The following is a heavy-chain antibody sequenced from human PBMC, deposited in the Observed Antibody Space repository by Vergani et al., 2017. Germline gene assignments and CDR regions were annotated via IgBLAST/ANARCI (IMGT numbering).Heavy chain of an antibody. CDR1: GFTFSDYY. D-gene: IGHD6-13*01. CDR3: ARDRLPRIAAAVWFDP. CDR2: ISSSSSII. Sequence: QVQLVESGGGVVQPGGSLRLSCAASGFTFSDYYMSWIRQAPGKWLEWVSAISSSSSIIYYADSVKGRFTISRDNAKNSLYLQMNSLRAEDTAVYYCARDRLPRIAAAVWFDPWGQGTLVTVSS. V-gene: IGHV3-11*04. J-gene: IGHJ5*02.